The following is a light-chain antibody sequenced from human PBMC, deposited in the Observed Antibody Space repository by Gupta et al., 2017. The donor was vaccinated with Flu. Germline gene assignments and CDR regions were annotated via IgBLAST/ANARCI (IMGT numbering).Light chain of an antibody. CDR1: SSDVGGYNY. V-gene: IGLV2-8*01. CDR2: EVS. CDR3: SSYAGSYAYV. Sequence: SALTQPPSASGSPGQSVTISCTGTSSDVGGYNYVSWYQQHPGKAPKLMIYEVSKRPSGVPDRFSGSKSGNTASLTVSGLQDEDEADYYCSSYAGSYAYVFETGTKVTVL. J-gene: IGLJ1*01.